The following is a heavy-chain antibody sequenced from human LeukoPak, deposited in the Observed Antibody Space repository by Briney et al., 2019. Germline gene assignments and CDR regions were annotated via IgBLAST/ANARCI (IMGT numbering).Heavy chain of an antibody. D-gene: IGHD2-8*01. V-gene: IGHV1-2*02. CDR1: GYTFTGSY. Sequence: ASVKVSCKASGYTFTGSYMHWVRQAPGQGLEWMGWINPNSGGTNYAQKFQGRVTMTRDTSISTAYMELSRLRSDDTAVYYCARDGAYFVLMVYATPLDYWGQGTLVTVSS. CDR2: INPNSGGT. J-gene: IGHJ4*02. CDR3: ARDGAYFVLMVYATPLDY.